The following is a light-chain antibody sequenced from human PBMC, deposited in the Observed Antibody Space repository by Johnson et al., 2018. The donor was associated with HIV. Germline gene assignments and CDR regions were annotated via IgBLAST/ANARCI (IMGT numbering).Light chain of an antibody. CDR3: GTWDTSLSAYV. J-gene: IGLJ1*01. CDR1: SSNIGNNY. V-gene: IGLV1-51*01. Sequence: QSVLTQPPSVSAAPGQKVTISCSGSSSNIGNNYVSWYQQLPGTAPKLLIYDNNKRPSGIPDRFSGSKSGPSPTLGITGLQTGDEADYYCGTWDTSLSAYVFGTGTKGTVL. CDR2: DNN.